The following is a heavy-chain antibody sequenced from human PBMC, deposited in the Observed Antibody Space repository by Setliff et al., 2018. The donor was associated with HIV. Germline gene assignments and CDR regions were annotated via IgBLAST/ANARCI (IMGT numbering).Heavy chain of an antibody. CDR1: GGSISSSSYY. D-gene: IGHD6-13*01. Sequence: SETLSLTCTVSGGSISSSSYYWGWIRQPPGKGLEWIGSIYYSGSTYHSPSLESRVTISIDTSKNQFSLKLSSVTAADTSVDFCARGRGSSSSWPIDYWGQGTLVTVSS. CDR2: IYYSGST. CDR3: ARGRGSSSSWPIDY. J-gene: IGHJ4*02. V-gene: IGHV4-39*07.